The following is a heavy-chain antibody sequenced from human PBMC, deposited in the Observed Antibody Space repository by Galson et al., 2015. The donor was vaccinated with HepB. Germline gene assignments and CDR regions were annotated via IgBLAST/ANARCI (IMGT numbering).Heavy chain of an antibody. V-gene: IGHV3-48*01. D-gene: IGHD2-2*01. CDR2: ISSSSSTI. CDR3: ARDFGDCSSTSCYGGPDY. J-gene: IGHJ4*02. Sequence: SLRLSCAASGFTFSSYSMNWVRQAPGKGLEWDSYISSSSSTIYYADSVKGRFTISRENAKNSLYLQMNSLRAEDTAVYYCARDFGDCSSTSCYGGPDYWGQGTLVTVSS. CDR1: GFTFSSYS.